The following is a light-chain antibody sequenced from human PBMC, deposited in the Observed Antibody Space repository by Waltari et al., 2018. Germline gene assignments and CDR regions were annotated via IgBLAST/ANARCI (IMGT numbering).Light chain of an antibody. J-gene: IGKJ1*01. CDR2: AAS. V-gene: IGKV1-39*01. CDR1: QSIASY. CDR3: QQSYSTPPT. Sequence: DIQLTQSPSSLSGSVGDSVTISCRASQSIASYLHWYQQKPGKAPDLLIYAASSLQSGVPSRFRGSGSGTDFTLTISSLQPDDFATYYCQQSYSTPPTFGQGTKLEI.